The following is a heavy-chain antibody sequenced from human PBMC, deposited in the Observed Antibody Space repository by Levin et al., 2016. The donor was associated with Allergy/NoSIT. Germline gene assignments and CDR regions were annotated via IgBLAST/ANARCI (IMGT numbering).Heavy chain of an antibody. CDR3: ARHDYGGKIDY. V-gene: IGHV4-34*01. CDR2: INHSGST. J-gene: IGHJ4*02. Sequence: PGKGLEWIGEINHSGSTNYNPSLKSRVTISVDTSKNQFSLKLSSVTAADTAVYYCARHDYGGKIDYWGQGTLVTVSS. D-gene: IGHD4-23*01.